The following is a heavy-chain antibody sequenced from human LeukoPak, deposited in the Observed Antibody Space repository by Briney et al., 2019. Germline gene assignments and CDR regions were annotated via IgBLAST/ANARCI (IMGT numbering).Heavy chain of an antibody. D-gene: IGHD6-13*01. CDR3: ARGPTGIAFDY. CDR2: IYYSGNT. Sequence: PSETLSLTCGVSGGSISSYYWSWIRQPPGKGLEWIGYIYYSGNTNYNPSLKSRVTISVDTSKNQFSLKLSSVTAADTAVYYCARGPTGIAFDYWGQGTLVTVSS. J-gene: IGHJ4*02. V-gene: IGHV4-59*01. CDR1: GGSISSYY.